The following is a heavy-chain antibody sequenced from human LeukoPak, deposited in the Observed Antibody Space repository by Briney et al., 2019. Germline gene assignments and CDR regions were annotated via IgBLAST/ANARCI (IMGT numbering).Heavy chain of an antibody. J-gene: IGHJ4*02. D-gene: IGHD3-10*02. CDR1: GFTFSSYA. V-gene: IGHV3-30*01. CDR3: ARDGSLCSFDY. CDR2: ISYDGSNK. Sequence: GGSLRLFCAASGFTFSSYAMHWVRQAPGKGLEWVAVISYDGSNKYYADSVKGRFTISRDNSKNTLYLQMNSLRAEDTAVYYCARDGSLCSFDYWGQGTLSPSPQ.